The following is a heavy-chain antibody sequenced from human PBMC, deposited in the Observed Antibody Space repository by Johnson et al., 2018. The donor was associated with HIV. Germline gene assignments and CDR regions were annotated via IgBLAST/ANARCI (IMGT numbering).Heavy chain of an antibody. V-gene: IGHV3-7*05. CDR3: ARDCISWRHAFDI. J-gene: IGHJ3*02. CDR2: IKQDGSEK. Sequence: VESGGGVVQPGRSLRLSCAASGFTFSSYWMSWVRQAPGKGLEWVANIKQDGSEKYYVDSVQGRFNNSRENPKNSLYLQMHSLRAEDTYVYYCARDCISWRHAFDIWGQGTMVTVSS. D-gene: IGHD6-13*01. CDR1: GFTFSSYW.